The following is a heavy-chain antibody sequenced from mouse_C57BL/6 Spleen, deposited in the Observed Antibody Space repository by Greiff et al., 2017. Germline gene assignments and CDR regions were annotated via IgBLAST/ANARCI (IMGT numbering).Heavy chain of an antibody. J-gene: IGHJ3*01. V-gene: IGHV5-6*01. CDR3: ARDGDDYDVTWFAY. D-gene: IGHD2-4*01. Sequence: VQLKESGGDLVKPGGSLKLSCAASGFTFSSYGMSWVRQTPDKRLEWVATISSGGSYTYYPDSVKGRFTISRDNAKNTLYLQMSSLKSEDTAMYYCARDGDDYDVTWFAYWGQGTLVTVSA. CDR2: ISSGGSYT. CDR1: GFTFSSYG.